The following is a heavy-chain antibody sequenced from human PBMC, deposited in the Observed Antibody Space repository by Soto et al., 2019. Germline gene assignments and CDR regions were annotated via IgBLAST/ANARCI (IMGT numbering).Heavy chain of an antibody. J-gene: IGHJ6*02. CDR2: IYYSGST. CDR3: ARLVVPAARSGSRYYYGMDV. CDR1: AGSISSGGYY. Sequence: QVQLQESGPGLVKPSQTLSLTCTVSAGSISSGGYYWSWIRQHPGKGLEWIGYIYYSGSTYYNPSLKSRVTISVESYKLRFSLKLSTVTAADTAVYYCARLVVPAARSGSRYYYGMDVWGQGTTVTVSS. D-gene: IGHD2-2*01. V-gene: IGHV4-31*03.